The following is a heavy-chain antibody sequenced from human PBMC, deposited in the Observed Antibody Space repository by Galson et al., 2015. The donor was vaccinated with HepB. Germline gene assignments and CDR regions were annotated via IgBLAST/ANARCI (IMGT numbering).Heavy chain of an antibody. CDR2: ISAYNGNT. D-gene: IGHD1-26*01. J-gene: IGHJ4*02. V-gene: IGHV1-18*01. CDR3: ARDRSGSYPYYFDY. Sequence: SVKVSCKASGYTFTSYGISWVRQAPGQGLEWMGWISAYNGNTNYAQKLQGRVTMTTDTSTSTAYMELRSLRSDDTAVYYCARDRSGSYPYYFDYWGQGTLVTVSS. CDR1: GYTFTSYG.